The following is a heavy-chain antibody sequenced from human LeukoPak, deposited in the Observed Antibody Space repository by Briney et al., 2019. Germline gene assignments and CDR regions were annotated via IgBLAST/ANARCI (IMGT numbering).Heavy chain of an antibody. D-gene: IGHD2-2*01. CDR3: ARDAGDIVVEYYFDY. Sequence: PGGSLRLSCAASGFTFSIYSMNWVRQTPGKGLEWVSSISTSSSYRYYADSVKGRFTISRDNAKNSLYLQMNSLRAEDTAVYFCARDAGDIVVEYYFDYWGQGTLVTVSS. CDR2: ISTSSSYR. J-gene: IGHJ4*02. CDR1: GFTFSIYS. V-gene: IGHV3-21*01.